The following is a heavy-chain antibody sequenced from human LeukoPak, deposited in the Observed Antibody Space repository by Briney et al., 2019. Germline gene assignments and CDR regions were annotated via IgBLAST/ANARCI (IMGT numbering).Heavy chain of an antibody. CDR2: ISSSSSYI. CDR3: ARTPIKARGAFDI. V-gene: IGHV3-21*01. J-gene: IGHJ3*02. CDR1: GFTFSSYS. Sequence: GGSLRLSCAASGFTFSSYSMTWVRQAPGKGLEWVSSISSSSSYIYYADSVKGRFTISRDNAKNSLYLQMNSLRAEDTAVYYCARTPIKARGAFDIWGQGTMVTVSS.